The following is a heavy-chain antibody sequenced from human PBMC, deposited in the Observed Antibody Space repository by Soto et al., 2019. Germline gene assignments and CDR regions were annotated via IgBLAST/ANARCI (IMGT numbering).Heavy chain of an antibody. D-gene: IGHD3-16*01. J-gene: IGHJ3*02. V-gene: IGHV3-33*01. CDR3: ARDTSGITRGLAYAFDI. CDR2: IWYDGSNK. Sequence: QVQLVESGGGVVQPGRSLRLSCAASGFTFSSYGMHWVRQAPGKVLEWVAVIWYDGSNKYYADSVKGRFTISRDNSKNTLYLKMNSLRAEDTAVYYCARDTSGITRGLAYAFDIWGQGTMVAVSS. CDR1: GFTFSSYG.